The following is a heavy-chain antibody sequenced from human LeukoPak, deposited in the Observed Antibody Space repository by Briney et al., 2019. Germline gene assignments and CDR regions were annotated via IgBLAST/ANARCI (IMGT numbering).Heavy chain of an antibody. Sequence: TLSLTCTVSGDSISNSRHYWSWIRQPAGKALEWIGRIYPSGNTNYNPSLKSRVSISLDTSKNQFSLNLKSVTAADTAMYYCARDGVVTMELDYWGQGTLVTVSS. CDR2: IYPSGNT. D-gene: IGHD3-3*01. CDR3: ARDGVVTMELDY. CDR1: GDSISNSRHY. V-gene: IGHV4-61*02. J-gene: IGHJ4*02.